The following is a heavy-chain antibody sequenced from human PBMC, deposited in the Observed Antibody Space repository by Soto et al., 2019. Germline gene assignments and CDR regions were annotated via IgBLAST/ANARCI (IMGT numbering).Heavy chain of an antibody. CDR3: ARGGIVAVPAALSSYHDYTNYRFDS. CDR1: GGSFSDFA. J-gene: IGHJ4*02. D-gene: IGHD2-15*01. CDR2: IIPMFAAS. Sequence: QVQLVQSGAEVRKPGSSVKVSCGASGGSFSDFAFSWVRQAPGQGLEWMGGIIPMFAASKYAQRFQDRVMITADESTNAVCLALSSLTSDDTATYYCARGGIVAVPAALSSYHDYTNYRFDSWGQGTLVTVSS. V-gene: IGHV1-69*01.